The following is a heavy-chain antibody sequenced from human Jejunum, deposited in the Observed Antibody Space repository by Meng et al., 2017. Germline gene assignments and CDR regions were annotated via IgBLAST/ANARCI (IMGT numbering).Heavy chain of an antibody. D-gene: IGHD4-17*01. CDR1: GFTFSSFE. CDR2: ISASSNSI. CDR3: ARDILYGDFFDS. J-gene: IGHJ4*02. Sequence: GESLKISCAASGFTFSSFEMNWVRQAPGKGLEWISYISASSNSIYYAVSVRGRFTISRDNARSSLYLQMNSLRAEDTAVYYCARDILYGDFFDSWGQGTLVTGAS. V-gene: IGHV3-48*03.